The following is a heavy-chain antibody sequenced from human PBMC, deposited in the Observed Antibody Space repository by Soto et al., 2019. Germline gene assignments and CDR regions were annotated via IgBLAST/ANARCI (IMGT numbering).Heavy chain of an antibody. CDR1: GFTFSSYE. Sequence: SLRLSCAASGFTFSSYEMNWVRQAPGKGLEWVSYISSSGSTIYYADSVKGRFTISRDNAKNSLYLQMNSLRAEDTAVYYCARLMYYYYGMDVWGQGTTVTVYS. CDR3: ARLMYYYYGMDV. J-gene: IGHJ6*02. D-gene: IGHD2-8*01. CDR2: ISSSGSTI. V-gene: IGHV3-48*03.